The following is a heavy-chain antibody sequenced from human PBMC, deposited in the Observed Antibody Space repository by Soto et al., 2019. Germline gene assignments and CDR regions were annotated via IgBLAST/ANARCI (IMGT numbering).Heavy chain of an antibody. CDR1: GYSFTSYW. Sequence: GESLKISCKGSGYSFTSYWIGWVRQMPGKGLEWMGIIYPGDSDTRYSPSFQGQVTISADKSISTAYLQWSSLKASDTAMYYCARSGVDTIPYYYGMDVWGQGTTVTVSS. CDR2: IYPGDSDT. CDR3: ARSGVDTIPYYYGMDV. J-gene: IGHJ6*02. D-gene: IGHD5-18*01. V-gene: IGHV5-51*01.